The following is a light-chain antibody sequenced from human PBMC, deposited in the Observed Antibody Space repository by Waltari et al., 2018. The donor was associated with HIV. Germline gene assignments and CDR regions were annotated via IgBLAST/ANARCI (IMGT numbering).Light chain of an antibody. CDR2: AVR. Sequence: QSALTQPASVSGSLGHSITISCTGSRTDIGAFDYVPWYQQHPTRPPKLLIYAVRNRPLGVSTRCSGSKSGDTASLTISGLQAEDEAHYFCSSYTSSDTPYWVFGGGTKLTVL. V-gene: IGLV2-14*01. CDR3: SSYTSSDTPYWV. CDR1: RTDIGAFDY. J-gene: IGLJ3*02.